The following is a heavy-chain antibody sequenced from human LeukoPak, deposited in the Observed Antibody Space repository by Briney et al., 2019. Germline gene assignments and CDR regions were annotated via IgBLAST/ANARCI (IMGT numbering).Heavy chain of an antibody. V-gene: IGHV4-59*01. D-gene: IGHD7-27*01. J-gene: IGHJ6*03. CDR2: INHSGST. Sequence: SETLSLTCTVSGGSISSYYWSWIRQPPGKGLEWIGEINHSGSTNYNPSLKSRVTISVDTSKNQFSLRLTSVTAADTAIYYCAKDLGPAYFYLDVWGKGTTVTISS. CDR3: AKDLGPAYFYLDV. CDR1: GGSISSYY.